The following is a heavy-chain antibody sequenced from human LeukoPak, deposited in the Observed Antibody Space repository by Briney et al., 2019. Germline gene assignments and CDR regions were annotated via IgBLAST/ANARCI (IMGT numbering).Heavy chain of an antibody. J-gene: IGHJ4*02. Sequence: SETLSLTCPVSGHSISSGHYFWAWLHQSAGKALEFVGYIYDTGTTYDNASLKIRLTMSVDTSKMQFSLQLTSVTAADTAVYYCGREGEMATMFEFWGQGTLVTVSS. D-gene: IGHD5-24*01. CDR2: IYDTGTT. CDR1: GHSISSGHYF. CDR3: GREGEMATMFEF. V-gene: IGHV4-30-4*01.